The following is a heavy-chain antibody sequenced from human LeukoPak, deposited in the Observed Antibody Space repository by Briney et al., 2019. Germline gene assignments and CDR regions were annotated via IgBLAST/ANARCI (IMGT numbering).Heavy chain of an antibody. J-gene: IGHJ3*02. CDR3: AKFLAIFGVVIPHDAFDI. V-gene: IGHV3-53*01. CDR2: VYRDGST. Sequence: PGGSLRLSCAASGFTVSSNYMSWVRQAPGKGLEWVSVVYRDGSTYYADSVRGRFSISRDNSQNTLYLQMNSLRAEDTAVYYCAKFLAIFGVVIPHDAFDIWGQGTMVTVSS. D-gene: IGHD3-3*01. CDR1: GFTVSSNY.